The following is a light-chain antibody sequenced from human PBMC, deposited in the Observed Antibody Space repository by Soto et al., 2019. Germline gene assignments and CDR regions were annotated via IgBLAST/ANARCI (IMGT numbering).Light chain of an antibody. CDR3: SSYRSDSTFL. Sequence: QPVLTQPASVSGSPGQSITISCTGTDSDVGGYNYVSWYQQHPGEVPKLLIFNVSHRPSGVSDRFSGSRSGNTASLTISGLQAEDEADYYCSSYRSDSTFLFGTGTKVTVL. J-gene: IGLJ1*01. V-gene: IGLV2-14*03. CDR2: NVS. CDR1: DSDVGGYNY.